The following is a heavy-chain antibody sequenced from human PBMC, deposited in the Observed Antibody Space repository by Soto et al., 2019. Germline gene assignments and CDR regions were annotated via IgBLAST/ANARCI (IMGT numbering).Heavy chain of an antibody. CDR1: GFTFEDYA. V-gene: IGHV3-9*01. CDR3: VKDESINWYSGHFRH. CDR2: INWNSGSI. D-gene: IGHD6-13*01. J-gene: IGHJ1*01. Sequence: EVQLVESGGGLVQPGRSLRLSCAASGFTFEDYAMHWVRQVPGKGLEWVSGINWNSGSIGYGDSVKGRFAISRDNAKNSLHLQMNSVSAEDTGFYYGVKDESINWYSGHFRHWGQGTLVTVSS.